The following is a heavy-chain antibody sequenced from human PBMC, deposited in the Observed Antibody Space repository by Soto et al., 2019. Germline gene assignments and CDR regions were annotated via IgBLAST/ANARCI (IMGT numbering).Heavy chain of an antibody. D-gene: IGHD3-22*01. V-gene: IGHV2-5*01. Sequence: GPTLVNPTQTLTLTCTFSGFSLSTSGVGVGWIRQPPGKALEWLALIYWNDDKRYSPSLKSRLTITKDTSKNQVVLTMTNMDPVDTATYFCAHRHGYYYDSSGYYWHYWGQGTLVTVSS. CDR2: IYWNDDK. CDR1: GFSLSTSGVG. CDR3: AHRHGYYYDSSGYYWHY. J-gene: IGHJ4*02.